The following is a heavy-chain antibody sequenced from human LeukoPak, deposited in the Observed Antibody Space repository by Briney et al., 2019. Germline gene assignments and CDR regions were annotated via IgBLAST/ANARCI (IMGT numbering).Heavy chain of an antibody. CDR1: GYSISSGYY. CDR2: IYHSGST. Sequence: PSETLSLTCTVSGYSISSGYYWGWIRQPPGKGLEWIGSIYHSGSTYYNPSLKSRVTISVDTSKNHFSLRLSSVTAADTAVYYCATTQWLVRKGSFDFWGQGTLVTVSS. CDR3: ATTQWLVRKGSFDF. D-gene: IGHD6-19*01. J-gene: IGHJ4*02. V-gene: IGHV4-38-2*02.